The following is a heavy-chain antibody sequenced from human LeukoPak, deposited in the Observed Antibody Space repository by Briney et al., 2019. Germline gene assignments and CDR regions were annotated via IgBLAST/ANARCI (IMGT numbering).Heavy chain of an antibody. V-gene: IGHV4-59*01. Sequence: PSETLSLTCTASGGSINSYYWSWIRQPPGKGLEWIGYIYYSGSTNYNPSLKSRVTISVDTSKNQFSLNLSSVTAADTAVYYCARGYSGGYRHFDYWGQGTLVTVSS. J-gene: IGHJ4*02. CDR2: IYYSGST. CDR3: ARGYSGGYRHFDY. CDR1: GGSINSYY. D-gene: IGHD3-22*01.